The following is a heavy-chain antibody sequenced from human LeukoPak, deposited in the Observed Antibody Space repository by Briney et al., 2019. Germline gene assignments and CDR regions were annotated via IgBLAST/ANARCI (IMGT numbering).Heavy chain of an antibody. V-gene: IGHV4-31*03. Sequence: PSETLSLTCTVSGGSISSGGYYWSWIRQHPGKGLEWIGYIYYSGSTYYNPSLKSRVTISVDTSRNQFSLKLSSVTAADTAVYYCARISPAYYFDYWGQGTLVTVSS. D-gene: IGHD2-15*01. J-gene: IGHJ4*02. CDR3: ARISPAYYFDY. CDR1: GGSISSGGYY. CDR2: IYYSGST.